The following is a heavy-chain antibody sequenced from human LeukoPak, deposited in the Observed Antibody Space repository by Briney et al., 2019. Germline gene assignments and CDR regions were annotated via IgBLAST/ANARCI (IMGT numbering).Heavy chain of an antibody. J-gene: IGHJ3*02. Sequence: ASVKVSCKASGYTFTSYAMNWVRQAPGQGLEWMGWINTNTGNPTYAQGFTGRFVFSLDTSVSTAYLQISSLKAEDTAVYYCARAELRGVIIKDDAFDIWGQGTMVTVSS. CDR1: GYTFTSYA. CDR3: ARAELRGVIIKDDAFDI. D-gene: IGHD3-10*01. CDR2: INTNTGNP. V-gene: IGHV7-4-1*02.